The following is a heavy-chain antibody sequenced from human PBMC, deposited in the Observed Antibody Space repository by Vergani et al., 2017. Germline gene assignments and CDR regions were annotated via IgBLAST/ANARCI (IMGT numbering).Heavy chain of an antibody. CDR2: INTNSGNP. D-gene: IGHD6-19*01. Sequence: QVQLVQSGAEVKKPGASVKVSCKASGYTFTGYYMHWVRQAPGQGLEFMGWINTNSGNPTYAPGFTGRFVFSLDTSVSTAYLQISGLKAEDSAVYYCARGRQWRLTEYLYSMDVWGQGTTVTVSS. J-gene: IGHJ6*02. V-gene: IGHV7-4-1*02. CDR1: GYTFTGYY. CDR3: ARGRQWRLTEYLYSMDV.